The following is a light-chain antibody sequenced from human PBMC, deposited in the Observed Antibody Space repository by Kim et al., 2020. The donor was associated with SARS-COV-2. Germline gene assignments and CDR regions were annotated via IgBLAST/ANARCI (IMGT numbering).Light chain of an antibody. J-gene: IGKJ1*01. CDR3: MQTLQSRT. CDR2: LGS. Sequence: DFVMTQSPLSLPVTXGEPASISCRSSQSLLHSNGYTYLDWYLQKPGQSPQLLIYLGSYRASGVPDRFSGSGSGTDFTLKISRVEAEDVGIYYCMQTLQSRTFGPGTKVDIK. V-gene: IGKV2-28*01. CDR1: QSLLHSNGYTY.